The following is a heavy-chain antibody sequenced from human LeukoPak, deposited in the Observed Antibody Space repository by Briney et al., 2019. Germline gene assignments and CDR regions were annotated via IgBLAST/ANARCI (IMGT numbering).Heavy chain of an antibody. CDR3: ATRLY. J-gene: IGHJ4*02. CDR1: GGSFSGYY. CDR2: INHSGST. Sequence: PSETLSLTCGVYGGSFSGYYLSWIRQPPGKGLEWIGEINHSGSTNYNPSLKSRVTMSVDTSKNQFSLNLISVTAADTAVYYCATRLYWGQGTLVTVSS. V-gene: IGHV4-34*01.